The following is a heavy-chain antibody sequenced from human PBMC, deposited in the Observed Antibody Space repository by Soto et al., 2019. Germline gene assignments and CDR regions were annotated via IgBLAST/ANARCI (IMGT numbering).Heavy chain of an antibody. Sequence: EVQLLESGGGLVQPGGSLRLSCAASGFTFSSYAMSWVRQAPGKGLEWVSAISGSGGSTYYADSVKGRFTISRDNSKNTLYLQMNSLRAEDTAVYYCAKGNKARLLWFGELVSWGQGTLVTVSS. V-gene: IGHV3-23*01. J-gene: IGHJ5*02. CDR1: GFTFSSYA. CDR3: AKGNKARLLWFGELVS. D-gene: IGHD3-10*01. CDR2: ISGSGGST.